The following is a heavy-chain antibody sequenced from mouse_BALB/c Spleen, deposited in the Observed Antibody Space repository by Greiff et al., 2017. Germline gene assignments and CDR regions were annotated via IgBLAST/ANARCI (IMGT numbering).Heavy chain of an antibody. CDR1: GFTFSSYA. CDR3: ARDYAMDY. CDR2: ISSGGSP. Sequence: EVKLMESGGGLVKPGGSLKLSCAASGFTFSSYAMSWVRQTPEKRLEWVASISSGGSPYYPDSVKGRFTISRDNARNILYLQMSSLRSEDTAMYYCARDYAMDYWGQGTSVTVSS. V-gene: IGHV5-6-5*01. J-gene: IGHJ4*01.